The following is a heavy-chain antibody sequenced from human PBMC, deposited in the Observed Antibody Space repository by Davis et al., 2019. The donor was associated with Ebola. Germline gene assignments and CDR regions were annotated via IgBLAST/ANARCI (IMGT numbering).Heavy chain of an antibody. CDR1: GCTFSSYA. D-gene: IGHD6-6*01. CDR3: ARDRPYSSSSNDAFDI. CDR2: IIPIFGTA. Sequence: AASVKVSCKASGCTFSSYAISWVRQAPGQGLEWMGGIIPIFGTANYAQKFQGRVTITADESTSTAYMEPSSLRSEDTAVYYCARDRPYSSSSNDAFDIWGQGTMVTVSS. J-gene: IGHJ3*02. V-gene: IGHV1-69*13.